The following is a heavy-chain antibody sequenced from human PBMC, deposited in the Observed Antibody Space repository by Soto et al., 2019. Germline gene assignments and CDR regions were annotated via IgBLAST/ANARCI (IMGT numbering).Heavy chain of an antibody. CDR1: GGSISIGGCY. J-gene: IGHJ4*02. CDR3: ARKITMARGIDF. CDR2: VYFNENT. D-gene: IGHD3-10*01. V-gene: IGHV4-31*03. Sequence: SATLSLTCSIAGGSISIGGCYWLWVRQRPGKGLEWIGYVYFNENTYYNPSLKSRVTISVGTSKSQFSLRLSSVTAADAAVYYCARKITMARGIDFWGPGISVTVSS.